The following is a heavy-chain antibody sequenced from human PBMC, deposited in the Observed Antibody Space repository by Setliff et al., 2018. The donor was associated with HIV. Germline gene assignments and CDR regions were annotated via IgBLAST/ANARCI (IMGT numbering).Heavy chain of an antibody. J-gene: IGHJ3*02. CDR1: GDSISSYY. V-gene: IGHV4-4*09. CDR2: IYSTGDS. CDR3: AKFYCPHGVCYGFDI. Sequence: PSETLSLTCTVSGDSISSYYWSWIRQPPGKELEWIGYIYSTGDSNYNPSLKSRVTMAVDTSKNQFSLKLTSVTAADTAVYYCAKFYCPHGVCYGFDIWGQGTMVTVSS. D-gene: IGHD2-8*01.